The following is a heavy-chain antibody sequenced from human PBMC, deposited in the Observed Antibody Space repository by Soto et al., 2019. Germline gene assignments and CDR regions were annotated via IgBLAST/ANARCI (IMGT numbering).Heavy chain of an antibody. Sequence: EVQLLESGGGLVQPGGSLRLSSAASGFTFSSYAMSWVRQAPGKGLEWVSGIGASGAGTYYADFVKGRFIISRDNSKNTLHLQMNSLRAEDTAVYYCAVRKTGSYFDYWGQGTLVTVSS. CDR1: GFTFSSYA. J-gene: IGHJ4*02. V-gene: IGHV3-23*01. CDR3: AVRKTGSYFDY. CDR2: IGASGAGT. D-gene: IGHD1-26*01.